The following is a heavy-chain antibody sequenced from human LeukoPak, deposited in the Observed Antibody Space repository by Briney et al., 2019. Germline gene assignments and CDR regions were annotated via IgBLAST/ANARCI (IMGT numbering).Heavy chain of an antibody. V-gene: IGHV3-23*01. J-gene: IGHJ4*02. CDR1: GITLSNYG. CDR3: AKRGVVIRVILVGFHKEAYYFDS. D-gene: IGHD3-22*01. Sequence: GGSLRLSCAVSGITLSNYGMSWVRQAPGRGLEWVAGISDRGSRTNYADSVKGRFTISTDHPKNTLYLQMNSLRVEDTAVYFCAKRGVVIRVILVGFHKEAYYFDSWGQRALVTVSS. CDR2: ISDRGSRT.